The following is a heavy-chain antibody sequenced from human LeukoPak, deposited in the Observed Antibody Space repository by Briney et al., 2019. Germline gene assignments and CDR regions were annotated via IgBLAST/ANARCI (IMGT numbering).Heavy chain of an antibody. Sequence: ASVKVSCKASGGTFSSYAISWVRQAPGQGLEWMGRIIPILGIANYAQKLQGRVTITADKSTSTAYMELSSLRSEDTAVYYCARDDKTYYYDSSDAKENYYFDYWGQGTLVTVSS. D-gene: IGHD3-22*01. J-gene: IGHJ4*02. CDR1: GGTFSSYA. V-gene: IGHV1-69*04. CDR2: IIPILGIA. CDR3: ARDDKTYYYDSSDAKENYYFDY.